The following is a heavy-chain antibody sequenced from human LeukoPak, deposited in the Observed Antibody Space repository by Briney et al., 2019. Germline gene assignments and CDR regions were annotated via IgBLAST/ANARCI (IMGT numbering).Heavy chain of an antibody. CDR2: TYYRSKWYN. Sequence: SQTLSLTCAISGDSVSSNSAAWNWIRQSPSRGLEWLGRTYYRSKWYNDYAVSVKSRITINPDTSKNQFSLKLRSVTAADTAVYYCARERAVTTYYYFDYWGQGTLVTVPS. CDR1: GDSVSSNSAA. J-gene: IGHJ4*02. D-gene: IGHD4-17*01. CDR3: ARERAVTTYYYFDY. V-gene: IGHV6-1*01.